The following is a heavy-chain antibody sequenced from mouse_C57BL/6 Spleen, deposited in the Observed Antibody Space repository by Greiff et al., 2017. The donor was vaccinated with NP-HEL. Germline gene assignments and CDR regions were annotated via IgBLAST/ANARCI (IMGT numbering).Heavy chain of an antibody. CDR1: GFTFSSYT. Sequence: EVQLQESGGGLVKPGGSLKLSCAASGFTFSSYTMSWVRQTPEKRLEWVATISGGGGNTYYPDSVKGRFTISRDNAKNTLYLQMSSLRSEDTALYYCARHVDGSSPFAYWGQGTLVTVSA. J-gene: IGHJ3*01. D-gene: IGHD1-1*01. CDR2: ISGGGGNT. V-gene: IGHV5-9*01. CDR3: ARHVDGSSPFAY.